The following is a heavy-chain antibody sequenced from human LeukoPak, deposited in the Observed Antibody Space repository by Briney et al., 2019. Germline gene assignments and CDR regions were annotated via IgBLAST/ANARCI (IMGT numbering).Heavy chain of an antibody. CDR1: GFAFSSYE. Sequence: PGGSLRLSCAASGFAFSSYEMNWVRQAPGKGLEWVSYISTSVSTIYYGDSVKGRFTISRDNAKNSLFLQMNILRAEDTAVYYCARGSGYGVGAFDIWGQGTMVTVSS. CDR2: ISTSVSTI. V-gene: IGHV3-48*03. D-gene: IGHD5-12*01. CDR3: ARGSGYGVGAFDI. J-gene: IGHJ3*02.